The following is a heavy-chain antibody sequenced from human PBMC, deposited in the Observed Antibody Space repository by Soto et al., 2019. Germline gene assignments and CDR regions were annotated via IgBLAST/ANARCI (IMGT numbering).Heavy chain of an antibody. V-gene: IGHV3-23*01. D-gene: IGHD2-15*01. CDR3: AIGEDIVVVVAANGFDY. Sequence: EVQLLESGGGLVQPGGSLRLSCAASGFTFSSYAMSWVRRAPGKGLEWVSAISGSGGSTYYADSVKGRFTISRDNSKNTLYLQMNSLRAEDTAVYYCAIGEDIVVVVAANGFDYWGQGTLVTVSS. J-gene: IGHJ4*02. CDR2: ISGSGGST. CDR1: GFTFSSYA.